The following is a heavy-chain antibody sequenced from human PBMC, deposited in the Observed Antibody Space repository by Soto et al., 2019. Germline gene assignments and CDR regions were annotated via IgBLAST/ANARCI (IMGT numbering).Heavy chain of an antibody. CDR3: ASGTKLRYFDWLLLPGMDV. D-gene: IGHD3-9*01. CDR1: GFTFSSYA. J-gene: IGHJ6*02. V-gene: IGHV3-23*01. Sequence: PGGSLRLSCAASGFTFSSYAMSWVRQAPGKGLEWVSAISGSGGSTYYADSVKGRFTISRDNSKNTLYLQMNSLRAEDTAVYYCASGTKLRYFDWLLLPGMDVWGQGTTVTVSS. CDR2: ISGSGGST.